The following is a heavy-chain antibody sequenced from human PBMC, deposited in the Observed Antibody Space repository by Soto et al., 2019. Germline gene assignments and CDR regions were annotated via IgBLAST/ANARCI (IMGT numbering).Heavy chain of an antibody. CDR1: GFAVSRNY. J-gene: IGHJ4*02. Sequence: GRSLRLSCAASGFAVSRNYMTWVRQAPGKGLEWVSVIFGGGGTYYADSVKGRFTISRDNSKNTLYLQMNSLRAEDTAVYYCATSPGPTADYWGQGNLVTVS. CDR3: ATSPGPTADY. CDR2: IFGGGGT. D-gene: IGHD2-8*02. V-gene: IGHV3-66*01.